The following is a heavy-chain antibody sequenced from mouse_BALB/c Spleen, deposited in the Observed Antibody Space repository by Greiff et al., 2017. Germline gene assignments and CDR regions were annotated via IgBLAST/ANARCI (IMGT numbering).Heavy chain of an antibody. CDR2: ISYSGST. Sequence: DVTLQESGPGLVKPSQSLSLTCSVTGYSITSDYAWNWLRQFPGNKLEWMGYISYSGSTSYNPSLNSRISITRDTSKNQFFLQLNSVTTEDTATYYCARGNYYFDYWGQGTTLT. V-gene: IGHV3-2*02. CDR3: ARGNYYFDY. J-gene: IGHJ2*01. CDR1: GYSITSDYA.